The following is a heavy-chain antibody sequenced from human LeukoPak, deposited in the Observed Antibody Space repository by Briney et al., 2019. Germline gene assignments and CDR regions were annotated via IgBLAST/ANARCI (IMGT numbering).Heavy chain of an antibody. Sequence: ASVKVSCKASGYTFTGYYMHWVRQAPGQGLEWMGWINPNSGGTNYAQKFQGWVTMIRDTSISTAYMELSRLRSDDTAVYYCAREEVAGDYYYYGMDVWGQGTTVTVSS. CDR2: INPNSGGT. D-gene: IGHD6-19*01. CDR3: AREEVAGDYYYYGMDV. J-gene: IGHJ6*02. CDR1: GYTFTGYY. V-gene: IGHV1-2*04.